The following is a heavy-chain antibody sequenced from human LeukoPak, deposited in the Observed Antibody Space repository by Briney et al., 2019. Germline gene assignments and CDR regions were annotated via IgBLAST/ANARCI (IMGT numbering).Heavy chain of an antibody. J-gene: IGHJ4*02. V-gene: IGHV3-23*01. Sequence: GGSLRLSCAASGFTFSSYAMSWVRQAPGKGLEWVSAISGSGGSTYYADSVKGRFTISRDNSKNTLYLQMNSLRAEDTAVYYCAKDHSSSWGPGYFDYWGQGTLVTVSS. CDR2: ISGSGGST. CDR1: GFTFSSYA. CDR3: AKDHSSSWGPGYFDY. D-gene: IGHD6-6*01.